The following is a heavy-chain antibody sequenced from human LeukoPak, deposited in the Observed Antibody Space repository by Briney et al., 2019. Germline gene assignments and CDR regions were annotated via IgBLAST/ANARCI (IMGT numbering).Heavy chain of an antibody. CDR1: GFTFSYYA. V-gene: IGHV3-30-3*01. CDR2: ISSDGSDK. Sequence: GGSLRLSCAASGFTFSYYAMHWVRQAPGKGLEWVAFISSDGSDKYYADSMKGRFTISRDNSKNTLYLEMTSLRGEDTDMYYCAREGTARDAFDIWGQGTMVTVSS. CDR3: AREGTARDAFDI. D-gene: IGHD3-10*01. J-gene: IGHJ3*02.